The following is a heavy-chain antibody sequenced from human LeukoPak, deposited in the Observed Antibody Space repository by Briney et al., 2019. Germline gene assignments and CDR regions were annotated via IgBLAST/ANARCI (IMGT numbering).Heavy chain of an antibody. CDR1: GGSISSGGYF. D-gene: IGHD2-2*01. V-gene: IGHV4-31*03. CDR2: IYYSGST. Sequence: PSEPLSLTCTVSGGSISSGGYFWSWIRQHPGKGLEWIGYIYYSGSTYSNPSLNSRVTISVDTSKNQFSLKLSSVTAADTAVYYCARGHLGYFSSTSCPVPNWFDPWGQGTLVTVSS. J-gene: IGHJ5*02. CDR3: ARGHLGYFSSTSCPVPNWFDP.